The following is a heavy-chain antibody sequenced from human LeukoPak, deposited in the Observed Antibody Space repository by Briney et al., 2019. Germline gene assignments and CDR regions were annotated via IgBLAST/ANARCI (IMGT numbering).Heavy chain of an antibody. CDR3: ARGATDTTRWFDP. V-gene: IGHV3-21*01. CDR1: GFTFNTYS. Sequence: GGSLRLSCAASGFTFNTYSMSWVRQAPGKGLEWVSIISRTSESIFYADSVKGRFTISRDNAKNSPYLQMNGLRAEDTAAYYCARGATDTTRWFDPWGQGTLVTVSS. CDR2: ISRTSESI. J-gene: IGHJ5*02. D-gene: IGHD1-7*01.